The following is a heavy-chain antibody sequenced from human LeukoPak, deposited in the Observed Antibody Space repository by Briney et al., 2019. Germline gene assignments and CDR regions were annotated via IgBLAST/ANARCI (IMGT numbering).Heavy chain of an antibody. CDR1: GGSISSYY. V-gene: IGHV4-59*01. D-gene: IGHD1-26*01. CDR3: ARAEWELPDYYYYMDV. J-gene: IGHJ6*03. Sequence: SETLSLTCTVSGGSISSYYWSWIRQPPGKGLEWIGYIYYSGSTNYNPSLTSRVTISVDTSKNQFSLKLSSVTAADTAVYYCARAEWELPDYYYYMDVWGKGTTVTVSS. CDR2: IYYSGST.